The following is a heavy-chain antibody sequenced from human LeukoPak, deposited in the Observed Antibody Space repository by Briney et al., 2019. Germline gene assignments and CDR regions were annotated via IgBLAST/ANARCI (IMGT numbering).Heavy chain of an antibody. V-gene: IGHV1-2*02. CDR3: ARVRSYYGSGSYFSFGY. J-gene: IGHJ4*02. CDR2: INPNSGGT. CDR1: GYTFTGYY. Sequence: ASVKVSCKASGYTFTGYYMHWVRQAPGQRLEWMGCINPNSGGTNYAQKFQGRVTMTRDTSISTAYMELSRLRSDDTAVYYCARVRSYYGSGSYFSFGYWGQGTLVTVSS. D-gene: IGHD3-10*01.